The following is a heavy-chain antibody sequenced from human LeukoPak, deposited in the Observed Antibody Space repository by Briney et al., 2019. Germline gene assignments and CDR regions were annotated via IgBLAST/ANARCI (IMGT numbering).Heavy chain of an antibody. Sequence: ASVKVSCKASGYTFTGYYVHWVRQAPGQGLEWMGWINPNSGGTNYAQKFQGRVTMTRDTSISTAYMELSRLRSDDTAVYYCARDDYLDSGRTPPFDWGQGTLVTVSS. CDR3: ARDDYLDSGRTPPFD. V-gene: IGHV1-2*02. D-gene: IGHD3-22*01. CDR2: INPNSGGT. CDR1: GYTFTGYY. J-gene: IGHJ4*02.